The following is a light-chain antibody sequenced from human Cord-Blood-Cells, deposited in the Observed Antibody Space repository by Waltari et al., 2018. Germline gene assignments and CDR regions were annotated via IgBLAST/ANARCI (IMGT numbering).Light chain of an antibody. CDR1: QGISSY. CDR2: AAS. CDR3: QQYYSDPYS. V-gene: IGKV1-8*01. J-gene: IGKJ2*03. Sequence: AIRMTQSPSSFSASTGDRVTITCRASQGISSYLAWYQQKPGKAPKLLVYAASTLQSGVPSRFSGSGSGTDFTLTVSCQQSEDFSTYYCQQYYSDPYSVGQGTKLEIK.